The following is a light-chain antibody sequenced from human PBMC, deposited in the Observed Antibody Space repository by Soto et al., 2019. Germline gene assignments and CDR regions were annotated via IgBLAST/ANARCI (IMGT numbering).Light chain of an antibody. V-gene: IGKV1-39*01. CDR1: QSISHY. J-gene: IGKJ4*01. Sequence: DLQMTQSPSSLSASVGDRVTITCQTSQSISHYLNWYQQKPGKAPKLLIYAASSLQSGVPSRFSGSGSGTDFTLTISSLQPEDFATYYCQQSYSTPGLTFGGGTKVEIK. CDR2: AAS. CDR3: QQSYSTPGLT.